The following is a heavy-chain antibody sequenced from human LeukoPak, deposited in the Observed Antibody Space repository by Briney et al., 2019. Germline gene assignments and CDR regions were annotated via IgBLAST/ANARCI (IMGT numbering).Heavy chain of an antibody. CDR3: ARDDRLLLDY. D-gene: IGHD3-22*01. CDR1: GGFISSGGYY. Sequence: SETLSLTCTVSGGFISSGGYYWSWIRQHPGKGLEWIGYIYYSGSTYYNPSLKSRVTISVDTSKNQFSPKLSSVTAADTAVYYCARDDRLLLDYWGQGTLVTVSS. V-gene: IGHV4-31*03. CDR2: IYYSGST. J-gene: IGHJ4*02.